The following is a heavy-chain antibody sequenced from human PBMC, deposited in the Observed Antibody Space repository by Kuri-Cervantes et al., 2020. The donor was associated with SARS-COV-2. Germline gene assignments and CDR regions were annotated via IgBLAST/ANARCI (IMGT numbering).Heavy chain of an antibody. CDR2: IDPSVGTI. D-gene: IGHD2-2*01. CDR3: ARDHAAGLGAHCYSASCYSAIPDY. Sequence: GESLKISCKASGYTLTSNYMHWVRQAPGQGLEWMGVIDPSVGTINYAQKFQGRVTMTRETSTSTVYMELSSLTSDDTAVYYCARDHAAGLGAHCYSASCYSAIPDYWGQGTLVTVSS. V-gene: IGHV1-46*01. J-gene: IGHJ4*02. CDR1: GYTLTSNY.